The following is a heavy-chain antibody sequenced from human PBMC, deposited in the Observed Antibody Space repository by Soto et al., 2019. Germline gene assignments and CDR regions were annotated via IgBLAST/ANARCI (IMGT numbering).Heavy chain of an antibody. V-gene: IGHV1-3*01. J-gene: IGHJ5*02. CDR1: GYTFTSYA. D-gene: IGHD6-19*01. CDR2: INAGNGNT. CDR3: ARGKRLAVAGTRWFDP. Sequence: ALVKVSCKASGYTFTSYAMHWVRQAPGQRLEWMGWINAGNGNTKYSQKFQGRVTITRDTSASTAYMELSSLRSEDTAVYYCARGKRLAVAGTRWFDPWGQGTLVTVSS.